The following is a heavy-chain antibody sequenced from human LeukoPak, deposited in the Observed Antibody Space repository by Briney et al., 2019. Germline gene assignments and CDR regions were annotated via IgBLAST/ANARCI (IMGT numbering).Heavy chain of an antibody. CDR2: IKQDGSEK. Sequence: SGGSLRLSCAGSGFIFSSYWMSWVRQAPGKGLEWVANIKQDGSEKYYVDSVKGRFTFSRDNAKNSLYLQMNSLRAEDTAVYYCARLGEKADFDYWGQGTLVTVSS. D-gene: IGHD3-16*01. CDR1: GFIFSSYW. V-gene: IGHV3-7*01. CDR3: ARLGEKADFDY. J-gene: IGHJ4*02.